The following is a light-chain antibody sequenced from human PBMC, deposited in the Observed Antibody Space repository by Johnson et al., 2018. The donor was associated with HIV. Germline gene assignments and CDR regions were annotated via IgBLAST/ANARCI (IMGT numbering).Light chain of an antibody. CDR2: ENT. V-gene: IGLV1-51*02. CDR1: SSNIGNNY. J-gene: IGLJ1*01. CDR3: GTWDTSLSPVGV. Sequence: QSVLTQPPSVSAAPGQKVTISCSGSSSNIGNNYVSWYQQLPGTAPKLLIYENTKRPSGIPDRFSGSKSGTSATLGINGLQTGDEADYYCGTWDTSLSPVGVFGTGTTVTVL.